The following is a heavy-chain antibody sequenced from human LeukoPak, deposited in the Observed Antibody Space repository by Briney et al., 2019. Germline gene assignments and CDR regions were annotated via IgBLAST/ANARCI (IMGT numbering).Heavy chain of an antibody. CDR1: GYSISSGYY. CDR2: IYHRGST. D-gene: IGHD3-22*01. V-gene: IGHV4-38-2*01. Sequence: SETLSLTCAVSGYSISSGYYWGWIRQPPGKGPEWIGSIYHRGSTYYNPSLKSRVTISVDTSKNQFSLKLSSVTAADTAMYYCARVGYYDSSGYYYVGSEYYFDYWGQGTLVTVSS. CDR3: ARVGYYDSSGYYYVGSEYYFDY. J-gene: IGHJ4*02.